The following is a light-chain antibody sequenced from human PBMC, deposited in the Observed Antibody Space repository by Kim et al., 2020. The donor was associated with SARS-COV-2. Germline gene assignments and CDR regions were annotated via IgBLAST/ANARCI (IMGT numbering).Light chain of an antibody. V-gene: IGLV1-40*01. CDR2: DNN. J-gene: IGLJ3*02. CDR3: QSYDRSLSAWV. CDR1: SSNIGANYD. Sequence: QSVLTQPPSVSGAPGQTVTISCTGSSSNIGANYDVHWYQFLPGAAPKLLICDNNYRPSGVPDRFSGSKSGTSASLAITGLQAEDEADYYCQSYDRSLSAWVFGGGTQLTVL.